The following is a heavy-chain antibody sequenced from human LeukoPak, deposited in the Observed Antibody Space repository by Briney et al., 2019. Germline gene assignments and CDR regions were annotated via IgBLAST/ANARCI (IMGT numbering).Heavy chain of an antibody. CDR2: IKSKTDGGTT. D-gene: IGHD6-13*01. CDR1: GFTFSNAW. J-gene: IGHJ4*02. CDR3: TTLRGAAAFGY. Sequence: GGSLRLSCAASGFTFSNAWMSWVRQAPRKGLEWVGRIKSKTDGGTTDYAAPVKGRFTISRDDSKNTLYLQMNSLKTEGTAVYYCTTLRGAAAFGYWGQGTLVTVSS. V-gene: IGHV3-15*01.